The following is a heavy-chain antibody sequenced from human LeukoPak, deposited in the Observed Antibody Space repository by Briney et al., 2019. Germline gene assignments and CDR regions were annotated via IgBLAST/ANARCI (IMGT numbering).Heavy chain of an antibody. Sequence: SETLSLTCTVSGYSITTGRYWGWIRQPPGKGLEWIGSIYQSGSTYYNPSLKSRVTISVDKSKNQFSLNLRSVTAPDTAVYYCARSLSTAGIDYWGHGILVTVSS. CDR3: ARSLSTAGIDY. D-gene: IGHD2-2*01. CDR1: GYSITTGRY. J-gene: IGHJ4*01. V-gene: IGHV4-38-2*02. CDR2: IYQSGST.